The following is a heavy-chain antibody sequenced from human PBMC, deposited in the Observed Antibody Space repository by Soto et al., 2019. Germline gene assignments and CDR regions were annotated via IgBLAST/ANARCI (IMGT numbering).Heavy chain of an antibody. D-gene: IGHD2-15*01. CDR1: GFTFSSCT. V-gene: IGHV3-21*01. J-gene: IGHJ6*02. CDR3: SGCSGGACHQNYGMDV. Sequence: EVHLVESGGGLVKPGGSLRLSCAVSGFTFSSCTRNWVRQAPGKGLEWVSSISPSTSHIYYADSVKGRFTTSRDNAKNSLLLQMNSLRAEDTAVYYCSGCSGGACHQNYGMDVWGQGTTVTVSS. CDR2: ISPSTSHI.